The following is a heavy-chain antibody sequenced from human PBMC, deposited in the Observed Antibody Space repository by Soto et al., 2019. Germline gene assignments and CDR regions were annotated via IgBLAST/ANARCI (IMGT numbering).Heavy chain of an antibody. CDR1: GYTFTSYD. CDR2: MNPNSGNT. D-gene: IGHD4-17*01. J-gene: IGHJ6*03. V-gene: IGHV1-8*01. Sequence: GASVKVSCKASGYTFTSYDINWVRQATEQGLEWMGWMNPNSGNTGYAQKFQGRVTMTRNTSISTAYMELSSLRSEDTAVYYCARVPDTVTLGGYYFMEVLGKGTTVTGSS. CDR3: ARVPDTVTLGGYYFMEV.